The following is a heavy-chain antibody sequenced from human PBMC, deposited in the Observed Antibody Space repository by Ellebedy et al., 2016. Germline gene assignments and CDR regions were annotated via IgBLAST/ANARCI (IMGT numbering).Heavy chain of an antibody. CDR3: ARDVFYGSGTPYFDY. CDR2: IRKDGDEK. CDR1: GFTFRDYW. J-gene: IGHJ4*02. V-gene: IGHV3-7*01. D-gene: IGHD3-10*01. Sequence: GESLKISXAASGFTFRDYWMSWVRQAPGKGLEWVANIRKDGDEKNYVGSVQGRFTISRDNAKKSLSLQMDSLRAEDTAVYFCARDVFYGSGTPYFDYWGQGALVTVSS.